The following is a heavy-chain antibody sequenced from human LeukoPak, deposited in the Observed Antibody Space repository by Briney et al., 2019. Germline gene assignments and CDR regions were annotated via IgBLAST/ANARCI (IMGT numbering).Heavy chain of an antibody. D-gene: IGHD3-10*01. V-gene: IGHV4-38-2*01. CDR3: ARAGWIITSGIDY. CDR1: GYSISRGYY. J-gene: IGHJ4*02. Sequence: SETLSLTCGVSGYSISRGYYWAWIRQPPGKGLEWIGTIYHTGSTYYTPSLGSRVTISVDTSKNEFSLNLNSVTAAYTAVYYCARAGWIITSGIDYWGQGALVTVSS. CDR2: IYHTGST.